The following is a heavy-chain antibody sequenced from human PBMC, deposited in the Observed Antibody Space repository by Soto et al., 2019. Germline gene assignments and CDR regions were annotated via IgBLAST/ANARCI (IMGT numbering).Heavy chain of an antibody. CDR1: GYSFINYW. Sequence: GESLEISCKGSGYSFINYWVAWVRQMPGKGLVWMGIVNPGDSDTRYSPSFQGQVTVSADKSIRPAYLYWSSLKASDSAMYYCGRPGSTGYYVDGGEGTLVTVSS. D-gene: IGHD3-22*01. V-gene: IGHV5-51*01. J-gene: IGHJ4*02. CDR3: GRPGSTGYYVD. CDR2: VNPGDSDT.